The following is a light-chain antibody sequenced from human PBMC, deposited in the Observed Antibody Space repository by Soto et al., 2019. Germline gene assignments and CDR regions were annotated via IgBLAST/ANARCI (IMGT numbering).Light chain of an antibody. Sequence: IVMTQSPGTLSVSPGGRATLSCRASQSVRSKLAWYQQKPGQAPRLLIYDASTRATGIPARFSGSGSGTEFTLTISSLQSEDFAVYYCQQYNNWPPITFGQGTRLEIK. CDR2: DAS. CDR1: QSVRSK. V-gene: IGKV3-15*01. J-gene: IGKJ5*01. CDR3: QQYNNWPPIT.